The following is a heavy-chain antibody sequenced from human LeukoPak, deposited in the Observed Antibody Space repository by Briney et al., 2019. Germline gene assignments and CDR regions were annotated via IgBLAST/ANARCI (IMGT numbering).Heavy chain of an antibody. V-gene: IGHV3-30*03. J-gene: IGHJ4*02. CDR3: ARVSVVGATTHFDY. CDR2: ISYDGSNK. Sequence: GRSLRLSCAASGFTFSSYGMHWVRQAPGKGLEWVAVISYDGSNKYYADSVKGRFTISRDNSKNTLYLQMNSLRAEDTAVYYCARVSVVGATTHFDYWGQGTLVTVSS. D-gene: IGHD1-26*01. CDR1: GFTFSSYG.